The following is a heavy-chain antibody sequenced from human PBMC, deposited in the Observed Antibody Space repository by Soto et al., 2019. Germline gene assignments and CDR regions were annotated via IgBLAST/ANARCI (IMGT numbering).Heavy chain of an antibody. Sequence: TLSLTCAVYGGSFSGYYWSWIRQPPGKGLEWIGEINHSGSTNYNPSLKSRVTISVDTSKNQFSLKLSSVTAADTAVYYCAREGGSGSYFGYFDYWGQGTLVTVSS. CDR1: GGSFSGYY. CDR3: AREGGSGSYFGYFDY. V-gene: IGHV4-34*01. J-gene: IGHJ4*02. D-gene: IGHD3-10*01. CDR2: INHSGST.